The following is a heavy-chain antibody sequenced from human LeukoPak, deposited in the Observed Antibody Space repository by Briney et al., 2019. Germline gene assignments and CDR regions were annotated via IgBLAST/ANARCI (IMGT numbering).Heavy chain of an antibody. Sequence: GGSLRLSCAASGFTFSSYSMNWVRQAPGKGLEWVSSISTSSSYIYYVDSVKGRFTISRDNARSSVYLQMNSLRVEDTAVYYCARGLGVVAASDNCFDPWGQGTLVIVSS. V-gene: IGHV3-21*03. CDR2: ISTSSSYI. CDR3: ARGLGVVAASDNCFDP. CDR1: GFTFSSYS. D-gene: IGHD2-15*01. J-gene: IGHJ5*02.